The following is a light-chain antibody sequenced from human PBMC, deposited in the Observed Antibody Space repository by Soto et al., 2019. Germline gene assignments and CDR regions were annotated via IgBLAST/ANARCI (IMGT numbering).Light chain of an antibody. CDR3: CSYARSNTYV. V-gene: IGLV2-23*02. CDR1: SSDVGSFNL. CDR2: EVS. J-gene: IGLJ1*01. Sequence: QSVLTQPASVSGSPGQSITISCTGTSSDVGSFNLVSWYQQHPGKAPKLMIYEVSKRPSGVSNRFSGSKSGNTASLTISGLQAEDEADYYCCSYARSNTYVFGTGTKVTVL.